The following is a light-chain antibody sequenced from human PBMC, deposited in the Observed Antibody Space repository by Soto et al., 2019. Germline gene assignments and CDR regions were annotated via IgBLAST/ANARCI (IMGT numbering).Light chain of an antibody. CDR1: QRVSSY. Sequence: EVVVAQSPATLSFSPGERATLSCRASQRVSSYLAWYQQKPGQAPRLLIYDASNRATGIPARFSGSGSGTDFTHTISSLEPEDFAVYYCQQRSNWPPAFGQGTKVAIK. CDR3: QQRSNWPPA. CDR2: DAS. J-gene: IGKJ1*01. V-gene: IGKV3-11*01.